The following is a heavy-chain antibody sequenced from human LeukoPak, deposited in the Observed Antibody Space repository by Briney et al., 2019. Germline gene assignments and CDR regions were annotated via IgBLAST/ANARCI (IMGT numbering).Heavy chain of an antibody. CDR1: GFTFSSYS. CDR3: ARANGMDV. Sequence: GGSLRLSCTASGFTFSSYSMNWVRQAPGKGLEWVSYISSSSSTIYYADSVKGRFTISRDNAKSSLYLQMSSLRDEDTAVYYCARANGMDVWGQGTTVTVSS. V-gene: IGHV3-48*02. CDR2: ISSSSSTI. J-gene: IGHJ6*02.